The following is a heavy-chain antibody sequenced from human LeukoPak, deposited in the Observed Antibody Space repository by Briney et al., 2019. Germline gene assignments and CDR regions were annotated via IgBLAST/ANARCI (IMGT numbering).Heavy chain of an antibody. CDR2: IKQDGSEK. Sequence: GGSLRLSCAAPGFTFSRYWMTWVRQTPGKGLEWVANIKQDGSEKYYVDSVKGRFTICRDNAKNSLYLQMNSLRAEDTAVYYCASTGLEARYSYFDNWGRGTLATVSS. CDR1: GFTFSRYW. V-gene: IGHV3-7*05. J-gene: IGHJ4*02. D-gene: IGHD3-16*02. CDR3: ASTGLEARYSYFDN.